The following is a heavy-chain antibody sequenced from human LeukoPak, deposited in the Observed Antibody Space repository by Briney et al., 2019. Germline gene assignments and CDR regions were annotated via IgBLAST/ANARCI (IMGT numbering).Heavy chain of an antibody. Sequence: GGSLRLSCAASGFTFSSYGMHWVRQAPGKGLEWVAFIRYDGSNKYYADSVKGRFTISRDNSKNTLYLQMNSLRAEDTAVYYCAKYKWELLYFDYWGQGTLVTVSS. J-gene: IGHJ4*02. CDR1: GFTFSSYG. V-gene: IGHV3-30*02. D-gene: IGHD1-26*01. CDR3: AKYKWELLYFDY. CDR2: IRYDGSNK.